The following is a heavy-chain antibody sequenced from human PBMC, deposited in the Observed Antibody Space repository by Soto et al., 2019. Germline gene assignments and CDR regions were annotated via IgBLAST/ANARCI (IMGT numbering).Heavy chain of an antibody. CDR3: AKDTAPQVV. CDR1: GFAFSAYD. D-gene: IGHD5-18*01. J-gene: IGHJ6*02. Sequence: DVRLLESGGGLVQPGGCLRLSCVASGFAFSAYDMSWVRQGQGKGLEWVSGISETGSGTYYADSVKGRFTISRDNSKNTRYLQMSSLRAEDTAVYYCAKDTAPQVVWGQGATVTVSS. CDR2: ISETGSGT. V-gene: IGHV3-23*01.